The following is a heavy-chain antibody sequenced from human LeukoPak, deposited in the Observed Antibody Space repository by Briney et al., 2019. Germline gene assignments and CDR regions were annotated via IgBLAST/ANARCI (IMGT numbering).Heavy chain of an antibody. V-gene: IGHV3-9*01. J-gene: IGHJ6*02. D-gene: IGHD1-1*01. Sequence: PGRSLRLSCAASGFTFDDYAMHWVRQAPGKGLEWVSGISWNSGSIGYADSVKGRFTISRDNAKNSLYPQMNSLRAEDTALYYCAKALERRIYYYGMDVWGQGTTVTVSS. CDR1: GFTFDDYA. CDR2: ISWNSGSI. CDR3: AKALERRIYYYGMDV.